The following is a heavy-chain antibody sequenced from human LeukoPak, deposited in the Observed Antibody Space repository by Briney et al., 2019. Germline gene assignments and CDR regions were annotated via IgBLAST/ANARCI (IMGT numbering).Heavy chain of an antibody. CDR1: GFTFSSYW. V-gene: IGHV3-7*01. CDR2: IKKGGSEK. J-gene: IGHJ5*02. CDR3: ARDHGSGSYWEGFDP. D-gene: IGHD3-10*01. Sequence: TGGSLRLSCAASGFTFSSYWMSWVRQAPGKGLEWVANIKKGGSEKYYVDSVKGRFTISRDNAKNPLSLQMNSLRVEDTAVYYCARDHGSGSYWEGFDPWGQGTLVTVSS.